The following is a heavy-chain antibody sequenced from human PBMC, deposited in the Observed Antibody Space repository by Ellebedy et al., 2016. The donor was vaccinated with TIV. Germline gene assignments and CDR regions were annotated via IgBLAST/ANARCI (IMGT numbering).Heavy chain of an antibody. CDR3: AREWDNFSESSGYHDY. J-gene: IGHJ4*02. D-gene: IGHD3-22*01. CDR1: GGSFSGYF. CDR2: IYYTGST. Sequence: SETLSLXXGVHGGSFSGYFWTWIRQPPGKGLEWIGSIYYTGSTYYNPSLKSRVSISVDMSKNQFSLNLFSVTAADTAVYYCAREWDNFSESSGYHDYWGQGSLVTVSS. V-gene: IGHV4-34*01.